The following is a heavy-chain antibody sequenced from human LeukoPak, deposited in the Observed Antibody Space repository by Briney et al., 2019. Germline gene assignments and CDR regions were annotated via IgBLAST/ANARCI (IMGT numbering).Heavy chain of an antibody. CDR2: IYPRDGST. J-gene: IGHJ4*02. CDR1: GYTFTSYY. V-gene: IGHV1-46*01. Sequence: ASVKVSCTASGYTFTSYYMHWVRQAPGQGLEWMGMIYPRDGSTSYAQKFQGRVTVTRDTSTSTVHMELSGLRSEDTAVYYCARDQEGLDYWGQGTLVTVSS. CDR3: ARDQEGLDY.